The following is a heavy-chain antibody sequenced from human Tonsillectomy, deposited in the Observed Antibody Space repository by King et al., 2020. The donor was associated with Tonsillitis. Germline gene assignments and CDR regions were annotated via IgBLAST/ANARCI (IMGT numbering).Heavy chain of an antibody. CDR2: INPNSGGT. CDR1: GYTFIGYY. Sequence: VQLVESGAEVKKPGASVKVSCKASGYTFIGYYLHWVRQAPGQGLEWMGWINPNSGGTNYAQKFQGRVTLTSDTSISTAYMELTRLRSDDTAVYYCASEDEDFWSGYYIAYWGQGTLITVSS. D-gene: IGHD3-3*01. V-gene: IGHV1-2*02. J-gene: IGHJ4*02. CDR3: ASEDEDFWSGYYIAY.